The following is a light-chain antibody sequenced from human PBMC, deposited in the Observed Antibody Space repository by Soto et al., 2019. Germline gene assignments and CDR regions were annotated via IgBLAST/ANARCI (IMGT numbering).Light chain of an antibody. CDR3: KQYGSSSWT. V-gene: IGKV3-20*01. CDR1: QSVSSSY. J-gene: IGKJ1*01. CDR2: GTS. Sequence: EIVLTQSPGTLSLSPGERATLSCRASQSVSSSYLAWYQQKPGQAPRLLIYGTSSRATAIPDRFSGSGSGTDFTLTISRLEPEDFVVYYCKQYGSSSWTFGQGTKVDIK.